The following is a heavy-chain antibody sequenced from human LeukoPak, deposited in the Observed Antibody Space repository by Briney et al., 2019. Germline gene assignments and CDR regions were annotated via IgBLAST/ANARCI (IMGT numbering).Heavy chain of an antibody. D-gene: IGHD1-14*01. Sequence: SETLSLTCTVSGGSISSYYWSWIRQPPGKGLEWIGRIYISGSGSTNYNPSLKSRVTISVDTSKNQFSLKLSSVTAADTAVYYCARDPRSRGPGDYYFDYWGQGTLVTVSS. CDR3: ARDPRSRGPGDYYFDY. CDR1: GGSISSYY. V-gene: IGHV4-4*07. J-gene: IGHJ4*02. CDR2: IYISGSGST.